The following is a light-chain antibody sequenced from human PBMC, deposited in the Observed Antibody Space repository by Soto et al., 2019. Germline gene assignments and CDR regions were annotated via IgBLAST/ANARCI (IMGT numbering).Light chain of an antibody. CDR1: SSDVGGYNY. CDR3: SSFAGGGNPVL. J-gene: IGLJ2*01. Sequence: QSALTQPPSASGSLGQSVTISCTGTSSDVGGYNYVSWHQQHPGNAPKVMIYEVTKRPPGVPDRFSGSKSGNTASLTVSGLQAEDEADYYCSSFAGGGNPVLLGGGTKVTVL. V-gene: IGLV2-8*01. CDR2: EVT.